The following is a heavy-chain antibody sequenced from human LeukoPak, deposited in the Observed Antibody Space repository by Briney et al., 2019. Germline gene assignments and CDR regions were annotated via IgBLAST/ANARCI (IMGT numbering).Heavy chain of an antibody. CDR1: GYTFTSYG. CDR2: ISAYNGNT. D-gene: IGHD3-3*01. Sequence: ASVKVSCKASGYTFTSYGISWVRQAPGQGLEWMGWISAYNGNTNYAQKPQGRVTMTTDTSTSTAYMELRSLRSDDTAVYYCARVVFGVVIIRPDAFDIWGQGTMVTVSS. J-gene: IGHJ3*02. V-gene: IGHV1-18*01. CDR3: ARVVFGVVIIRPDAFDI.